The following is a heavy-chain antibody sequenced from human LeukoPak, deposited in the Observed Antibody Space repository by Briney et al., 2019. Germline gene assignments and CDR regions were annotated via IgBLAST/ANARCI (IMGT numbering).Heavy chain of an antibody. J-gene: IGHJ4*02. CDR2: ISGSSRYI. D-gene: IGHD2-15*01. CDR3: ARTHPCSGGSCYQS. CDR1: GFTFSTYS. Sequence: PGGSLRLSCVASGFTFSTYSLNWVRQAPGKGLEWVSSISGSSRYIYYADLVKGRFTISRDNAKNSLYLQMNSLRAEDTAVYYCARTHPCSGGSCYQSWGQGTLVTVSS. V-gene: IGHV3-21*01.